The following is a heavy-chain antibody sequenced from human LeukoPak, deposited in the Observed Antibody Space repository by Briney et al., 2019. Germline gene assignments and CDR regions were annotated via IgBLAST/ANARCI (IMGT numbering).Heavy chain of an antibody. V-gene: IGHV5-51*01. J-gene: IGHJ4*02. Sequence: GESLKISCKGSGYSFTTFWIGWVRQMPGKGLEWVGIFYPGDSDTRYSPSIQGQVTISADKSISTAYLQWNSLKASDTAMYYCARRTYCSGGSCYADYWGQGTLVTVSS. CDR3: ARRTYCSGGSCYADY. CDR1: GYSFTTFW. D-gene: IGHD2-15*01. CDR2: FYPGDSDT.